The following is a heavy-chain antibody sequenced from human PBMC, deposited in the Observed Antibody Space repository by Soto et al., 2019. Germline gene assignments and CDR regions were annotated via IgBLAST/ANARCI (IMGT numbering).Heavy chain of an antibody. Sequence: QVQLVESGGGVVQPGRSLRLSCAASGFTFSSYGMHWVRQAPGKGLEWVAVIWYDGSNKYYADSVKGRFTISRDNSKNTLYLQMNSLRAEDTAVYYCARASLNDYYAFDIWGQGTMVTVSS. J-gene: IGHJ3*02. D-gene: IGHD4-17*01. V-gene: IGHV3-33*01. CDR1: GFTFSSYG. CDR2: IWYDGSNK. CDR3: ARASLNDYYAFDI.